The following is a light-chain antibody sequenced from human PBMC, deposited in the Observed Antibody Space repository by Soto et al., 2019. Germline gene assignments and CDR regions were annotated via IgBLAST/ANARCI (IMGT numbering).Light chain of an antibody. CDR1: QSVSSN. Sequence: EIVMTQSPATLSVSPGERATLSCRASQSVSSNLAWYQQKPGQAPRLLIYGASTRATNIPARFSGSGSGTEFTLTISSLQSEDFALYYCQQYNIWPWTFGQGTKVEIK. CDR3: QQYNIWPWT. CDR2: GAS. J-gene: IGKJ1*01. V-gene: IGKV3-15*01.